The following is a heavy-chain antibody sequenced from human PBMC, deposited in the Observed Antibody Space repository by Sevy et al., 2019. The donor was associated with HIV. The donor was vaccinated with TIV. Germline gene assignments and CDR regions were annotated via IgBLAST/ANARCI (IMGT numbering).Heavy chain of an antibody. J-gene: IGHJ4*02. CDR1: GFTFSSYW. D-gene: IGHD3-22*01. Sequence: GESLKISCAASGFTFSSYWMTWVRQAPGKGLEWVANIKQDMSEKYYADSVKGRFTISRDNARNSRYLQMESLRAEDTAVYYCARAQQVTMLVVIGGLYFDFWGQGTLVTVSS. CDR2: IKQDMSEK. V-gene: IGHV3-7*01. CDR3: ARAQQVTMLVVIGGLYFDF.